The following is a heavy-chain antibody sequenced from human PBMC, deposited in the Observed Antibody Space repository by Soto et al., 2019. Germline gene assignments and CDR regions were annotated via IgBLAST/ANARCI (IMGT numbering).Heavy chain of an antibody. CDR3: ARDPKTSGGQHWAFNYFDS. CDR2: ISYDGTNK. CDR1: GFSFSISP. Sequence: PVGSLRLSCAASGFSFSISPMHWVRQAPGKGPEWVALISYDGTNKFYADSVKGRSTISRDNSKSTLYLQVDSLRPEDAAVYYCARDPKTSGGQHWAFNYFDSWGQGTLVTVSS. D-gene: IGHD7-27*01. V-gene: IGHV3-30-3*01. J-gene: IGHJ4*02.